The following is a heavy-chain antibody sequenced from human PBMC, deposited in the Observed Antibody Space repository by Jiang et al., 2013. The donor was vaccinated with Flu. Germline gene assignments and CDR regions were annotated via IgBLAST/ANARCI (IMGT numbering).Heavy chain of an antibody. Sequence: ASNWVRQAPGQGLEWMGGIIPSTGDTKNAQKFQGRVTITADESADESTSTAYMELTGLRSEDTAVYYCARGVGGYSYGYVLYWGQGTLVTVSS. V-gene: IGHV1-69*01. CDR1: A. CDR3: ARGVGGYSYGYVLY. CDR2: IIPSTGDT. J-gene: IGHJ4*02. D-gene: IGHD5-18*01.